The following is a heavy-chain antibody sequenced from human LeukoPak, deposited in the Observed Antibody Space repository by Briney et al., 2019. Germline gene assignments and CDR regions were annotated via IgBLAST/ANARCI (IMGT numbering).Heavy chain of an antibody. CDR3: ATDPAYYDILTGYQYYFDY. CDR2: ISPYNGNT. V-gene: IGHV1-18*01. J-gene: IGHJ4*02. D-gene: IGHD3-9*01. Sequence: ASVKVSCKASGYTFTSYGISWVRQAPGQGLEWTGWISPYNGNTDYAQKFQGRVTMTSDTSTTTAYMELRSLRSDDTAVYYCATDPAYYDILTGYQYYFDYWGQGTLVTVSS. CDR1: GYTFTSYG.